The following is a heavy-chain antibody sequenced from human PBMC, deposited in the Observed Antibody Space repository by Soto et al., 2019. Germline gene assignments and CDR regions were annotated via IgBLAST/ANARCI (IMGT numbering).Heavy chain of an antibody. D-gene: IGHD2-2*01. CDR2: ISSSTSYV. CDR1: GFTFSRYG. J-gene: IGHJ5*01. CDR3: ARDPSEGRVGNWFES. V-gene: IGHV3-21*06. Sequence: EVQLVESGGGLVKPGGSLRLSCAASGFTFSRYGMNWLRQAPGKGLEWVASISSSTSYVYYADSVNGRFSTSIDNAKNILYLEMYALRAEDTAVYYCARDPSEGRVGNWFESWGQGTLVTVSS.